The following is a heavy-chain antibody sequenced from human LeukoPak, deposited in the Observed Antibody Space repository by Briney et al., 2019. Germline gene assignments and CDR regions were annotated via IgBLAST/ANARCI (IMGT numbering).Heavy chain of an antibody. Sequence: GGSLRLSCAASGFTFSRYEMNWVRQATGKGLEWVSYISRSGHTIYFAASVKGRFTISRDNAKNSLYLQMSSLRAEDTAVYYCARDYASDYWGQGTLVTVSS. CDR1: GFTFSRYE. CDR2: ISRSGHTI. D-gene: IGHD3-10*01. V-gene: IGHV3-48*03. J-gene: IGHJ4*02. CDR3: ARDYASDY.